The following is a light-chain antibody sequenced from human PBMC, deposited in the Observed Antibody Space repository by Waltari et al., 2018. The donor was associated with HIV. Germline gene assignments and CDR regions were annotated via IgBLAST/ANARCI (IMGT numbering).Light chain of an antibody. CDR2: HTT. CDR1: SGSVSTRSF. Sequence: QTVVTQEASFSVSPGEPVTLTCCLSSGSVSTRSFATWYQQTPGPPPLTLIHHTTTPAYGVPERVDGSVLGDKATLSSARAKGEEEGDYHCAVYLGSGSWVVGGGTKLTVL. J-gene: IGLJ3*02. V-gene: IGLV8-61*01. CDR3: AVYLGSGSWV.